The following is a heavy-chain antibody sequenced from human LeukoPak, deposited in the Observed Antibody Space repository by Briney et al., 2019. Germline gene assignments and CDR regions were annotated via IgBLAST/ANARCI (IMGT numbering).Heavy chain of an antibody. J-gene: IGHJ4*02. D-gene: IGHD3-16*01. CDR2: INHSGST. Sequence: PSETLSLTCAVYGGSFSGYCWSWIRQPPGKGLEWIGEINHSGSTNYNPSLKSRVTISVDTSKNQFSLKLSSVTAADTAVYYCARGISPYDYVWGSYFSSYYFDYWGQGTLVTVSS. CDR1: GGSFSGYC. V-gene: IGHV4-34*01. CDR3: ARGISPYDYVWGSYFSSYYFDY.